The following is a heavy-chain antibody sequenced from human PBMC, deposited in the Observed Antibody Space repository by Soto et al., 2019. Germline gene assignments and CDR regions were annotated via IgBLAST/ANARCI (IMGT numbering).Heavy chain of an antibody. D-gene: IGHD2-2*01. Sequence: SETLSLTCTVSGGSISSGGYYWSWIRQHPGKGLEWIGYIFYSGTTYYNPSLKSRVTISVDTSKNQFSLKLSSLRSDDTAVYFCARVTLGYCIGTSCFARGGIDYWGQGTLVTVSS. CDR2: IFYSGTT. J-gene: IGHJ4*02. V-gene: IGHV4-31*03. CDR1: GGSISSGGYY. CDR3: ARVTLGYCIGTSCFARGGIDY.